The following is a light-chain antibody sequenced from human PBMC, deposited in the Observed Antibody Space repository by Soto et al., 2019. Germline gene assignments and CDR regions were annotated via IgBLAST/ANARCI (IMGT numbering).Light chain of an antibody. V-gene: IGKV1-12*01. CDR2: TGS. CDR3: QQANSFPLT. Sequence: DIQMTQSPSSVSATVGDRVSITCRASQGISNWLAWYQQKPGRAPKLLIYTGSSLQSGVPSRFSGTGSGTDFTLTISSLQPEDVATYYCQQANSFPLTFGGGTKVEIK. CDR1: QGISNW. J-gene: IGKJ4*01.